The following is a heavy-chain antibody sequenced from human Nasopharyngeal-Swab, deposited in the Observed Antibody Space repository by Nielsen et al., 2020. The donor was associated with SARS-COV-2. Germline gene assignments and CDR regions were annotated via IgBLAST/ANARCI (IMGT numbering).Heavy chain of an antibody. J-gene: IGHJ3*02. CDR3: AKAPSSGTDDAFDI. CDR2: IRWNSGSI. V-gene: IGHV3-9*01. Sequence: GGSLRLSCAASGFTFDDYAMLWVRQAPGQGLAWVSGIRWNSGSIGYADSVKGRFTISRDNAKNSLYLQMNSLRAEDTALYYCAKAPSSGTDDAFDIWGQGTMVTVSS. D-gene: IGHD2/OR15-2a*01. CDR1: GFTFDDYA.